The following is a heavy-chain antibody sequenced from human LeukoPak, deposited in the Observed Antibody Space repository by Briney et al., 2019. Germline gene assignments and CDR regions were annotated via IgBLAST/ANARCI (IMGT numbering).Heavy chain of an antibody. J-gene: IGHJ5*02. CDR1: GGTFSSYA. D-gene: IGHD2-2*01. CDR2: IIPIFGTA. Sequence: GASVKVSCKDSGGTFSSYAISWVRQAPGQGLEWMGGIIPIFGTANYAQKFQGRVTITADESTSTAYMELSSLRSEDTAVYYCARDKGPYCSSTSCYGDWFDPWGQGTLVTVSS. V-gene: IGHV1-69*13. CDR3: ARDKGPYCSSTSCYGDWFDP.